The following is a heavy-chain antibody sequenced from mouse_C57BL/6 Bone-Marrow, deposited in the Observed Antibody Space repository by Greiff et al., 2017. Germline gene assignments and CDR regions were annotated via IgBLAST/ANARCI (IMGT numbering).Heavy chain of an antibody. V-gene: IGHV5-9-1*02. Sequence: DVMLVESGEGLVKPGGSLKLSCAASGFTFSSYAMSWVRQTPEKRLEWVAYISSGGDYIYYADTVKGRFTISRDNARNTLYLQMSSLKSEDTAMYYCTRVNDYDGVWDYWGQGTSVTVSS. CDR1: GFTFSSYA. D-gene: IGHD2-4*01. CDR2: ISSGGDYI. J-gene: IGHJ4*01. CDR3: TRVNDYDGVWDY.